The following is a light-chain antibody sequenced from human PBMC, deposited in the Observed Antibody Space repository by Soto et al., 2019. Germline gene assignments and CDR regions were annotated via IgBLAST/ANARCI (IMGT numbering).Light chain of an antibody. CDR2: AAS. CDR3: QQANSFLWT. Sequence: DIQMTQSPSSVSAPVGDRVTITCRASQGVGSWLAWYQQKPGKAPKLLIFAASSLQSGVPSRFSGSGSGTDFTLTISSLQPEDVASYYCQQANSFLWTFGQGTQVEIK. J-gene: IGKJ1*01. V-gene: IGKV1-12*01. CDR1: QGVGSW.